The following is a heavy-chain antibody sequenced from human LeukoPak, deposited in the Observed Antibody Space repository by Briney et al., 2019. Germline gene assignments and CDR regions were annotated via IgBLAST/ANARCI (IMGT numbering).Heavy chain of an antibody. CDR1: GYSISRGYY. V-gene: IGHV4-38-2*02. CDR3: GFGDSEDWFDP. Sequence: SETLSLTCNVSGYSISRGYYWGWIRQPPGKGLEWIGSVHHTGSTYYNPSLRSRVSISVDKSTNHISLEVTSVTAADTAVYYWGFGDSEDWFDPWGQGTLVTVSS. CDR2: VHHTGST. J-gene: IGHJ5*02. D-gene: IGHD3-10*01.